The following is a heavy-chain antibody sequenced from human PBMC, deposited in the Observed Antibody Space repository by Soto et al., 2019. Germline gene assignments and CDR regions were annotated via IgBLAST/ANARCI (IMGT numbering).Heavy chain of an antibody. CDR1: GGTFNKFA. J-gene: IGHJ6*02. Sequence: GASVKVSCKASGGTFNKFAFSWVRQAPGQGFEWMGGTIPVFRSANYAQRFRGRITITADEYTSTVYLYLNDLRSDDTAVYYCARRYCASDNCPLFYYFVDLWGLGTTVTVSS. D-gene: IGHD2-21*02. CDR2: TIPVFRSA. CDR3: ARRYCASDNCPLFYYFVDL. V-gene: IGHV1-69*13.